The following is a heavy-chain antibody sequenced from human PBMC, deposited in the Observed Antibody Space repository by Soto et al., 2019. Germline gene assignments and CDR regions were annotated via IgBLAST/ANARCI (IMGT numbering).Heavy chain of an antibody. CDR3: ASPSNYVRSHYYYGMDV. D-gene: IGHD4-4*01. CDR1: GFTFSNYA. V-gene: IGHV3-23*01. Sequence: HPGGSLRLSCAASGFTFSNYAMSWVRQAPGKGLEWVSAISGSGGSTYYADSVKGWFTISRDNSKNTLYLQMNSLRAEDTAVYYCASPSNYVRSHYYYGMDVWGQGTTVTVSS. J-gene: IGHJ6*02. CDR2: ISGSGGST.